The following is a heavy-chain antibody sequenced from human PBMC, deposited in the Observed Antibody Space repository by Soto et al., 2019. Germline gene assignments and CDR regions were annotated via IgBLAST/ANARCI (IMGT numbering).Heavy chain of an antibody. CDR2: IYHSGST. V-gene: IGHV4-38-2*02. D-gene: IGHD6-13*01. Sequence: PSETLSLTCAVSGYSISSGYYCGWIRQPPGKGLEWIGSIYHSGSTYYNPSLKSRVTISVDTSKNQFSLKLSSVTAADTAVYYCARDGSLPGYSSSWYGDGMDVWGQGTTVTVSS. J-gene: IGHJ6*02. CDR3: ARDGSLPGYSSSWYGDGMDV. CDR1: GYSISSGYY.